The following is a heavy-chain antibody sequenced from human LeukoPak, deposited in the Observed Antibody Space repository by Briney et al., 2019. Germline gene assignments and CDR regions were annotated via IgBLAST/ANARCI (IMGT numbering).Heavy chain of an antibody. D-gene: IGHD2-21*01. J-gene: IGHJ6*02. CDR3: ARVRGYYYGMDV. CDR1: GYTFTGYY. V-gene: IGHV1-2*06. CDR2: INPNSGGT. Sequence: ASVKVSCKASGYTFTGYYMHWVRQAPGQGLEWMGRINPNSGGTNYAQKFQGRVTMTRDTSISTAYMELSRLRSDDTAVYYCARVRGYYYGMDVRGQGTTVTVSS.